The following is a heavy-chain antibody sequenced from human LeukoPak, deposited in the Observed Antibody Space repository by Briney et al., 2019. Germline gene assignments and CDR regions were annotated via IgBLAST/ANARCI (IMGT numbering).Heavy chain of an antibody. CDR3: AKTFLSAVATLGSYSSTYYPGSSFDY. V-gene: IGHV1-3*01. CDR1: GYTFTSYA. J-gene: IGHJ4*02. Sequence: REASVKVSCKASGYTFTSYAMHWVRQAPGQRLEWMGWINAGNGNTKYSQKFQGRVTITRDTSASTAYMELSSLRPEDTAVYYCAKTFLSAVATLGSYSSTYYPGSSFDYWGQGTLVTVSS. CDR2: INAGNGNT. D-gene: IGHD6-13*01.